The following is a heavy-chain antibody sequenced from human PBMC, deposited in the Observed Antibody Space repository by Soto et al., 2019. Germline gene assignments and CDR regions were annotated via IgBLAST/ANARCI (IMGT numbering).Heavy chain of an antibody. CDR1: GFTFSSYG. CDR2: IWYDGSNK. D-gene: IGHD5-12*01. J-gene: IGHJ6*02. V-gene: IGHV3-33*01. CDR3: ARDWVATITDNNYGMDF. Sequence: QVQLVESGGGVVQPGRSLRLSCAASGFTFSSYGMHWVRQAPGKGLEWVAVIWYDGSNKYYPDSVKGRFTISRDNSKNTLDLHMNSRRAEDTAVYYCARDWVATITDNNYGMDFWGQGTTVTVSS.